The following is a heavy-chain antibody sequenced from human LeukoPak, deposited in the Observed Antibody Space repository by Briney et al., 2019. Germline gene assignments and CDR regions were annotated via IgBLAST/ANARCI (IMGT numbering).Heavy chain of an antibody. CDR2: ISGGGGST. Sequence: GGSLTLSCAASGFTFSSYAMSWVRQAPGKGLEWVSAISGGGGSTYYADSVKGRFTITRDNSKNTLYLQMNSLRAEDTAVYYCAKDCQWLVLGGWFDPWGQGTPVTVSS. CDR3: AKDCQWLVLGGWFDP. D-gene: IGHD6-19*01. V-gene: IGHV3-23*01. J-gene: IGHJ5*02. CDR1: GFTFSSYA.